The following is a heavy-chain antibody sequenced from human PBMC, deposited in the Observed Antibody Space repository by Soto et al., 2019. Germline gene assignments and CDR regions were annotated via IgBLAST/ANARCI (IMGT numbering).Heavy chain of an antibody. CDR3: ARGSGIVALPGELEDVKYDY. D-gene: IGHD1-1*01. J-gene: IGHJ4*02. CDR1: GQSFSGHS. Sequence: QVQLQQWGAGLVKPSETPSLSCAVYGQSFSGHSWAWIRQPPGKGLEWIGEINESGSTYYNPSLKSRVTISTDTSKNQFSLTLSSVSAADTAAYFCARGSGIVALPGELEDVKYDYWGQGTLVNGSS. V-gene: IGHV4-34*01. CDR2: INESGST.